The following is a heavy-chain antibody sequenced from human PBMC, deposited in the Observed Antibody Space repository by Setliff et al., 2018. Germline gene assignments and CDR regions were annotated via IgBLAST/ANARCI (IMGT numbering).Heavy chain of an antibody. D-gene: IGHD1-26*01. V-gene: IGHV4-34*01. CDR3: ARGGDSGSYFLANHDAFDI. Sequence: LSLTCAVYGGSFSGYYWSWIRQPPGKGLEWIGSIHYSGSTYYNPSLKSRVTISIDTSKNQFSLKLSSVTAADTAVYYCARGGDSGSYFLANHDAFDIWGQGTMVTVSS. CDR2: IHYSGST. J-gene: IGHJ3*02. CDR1: GGSFSGYY.